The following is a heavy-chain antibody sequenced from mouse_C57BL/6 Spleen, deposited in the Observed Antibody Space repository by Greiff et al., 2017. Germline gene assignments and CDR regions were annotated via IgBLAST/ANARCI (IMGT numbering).Heavy chain of an antibody. D-gene: IGHD3-2*02. CDR2: IDPSDSYT. Sequence: QVQLQQPGAELVMPGASVKLSCKASGYTFTSYWMHWVKQRPGQGLEWIGEIDPSDSYTNYNHKFTGKSTLTVDKSSSTAYMQLSSLTSEDSAVYYCARWDSSGMDYWGQGTSVTVSS. V-gene: IGHV1-69*01. CDR3: ARWDSSGMDY. J-gene: IGHJ4*01. CDR1: GYTFTSYW.